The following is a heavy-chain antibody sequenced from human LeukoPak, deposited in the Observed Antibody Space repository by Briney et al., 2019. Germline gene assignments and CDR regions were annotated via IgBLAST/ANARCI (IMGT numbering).Heavy chain of an antibody. CDR3: AREQYYYDSSGHKGGDAFDI. Sequence: SETLSLTCTVSGASMSSGSYYWSWIRQPAGKGLEWIGRIYTTGIGGSPNYNPSLKSRVTISVDTSKNQFSLKLSSVTAADTAVYYCAREQYYYDSSGHKGGDAFDIWGQGTMVTVSS. CDR2: IYTTGIGGSP. CDR1: GASMSSGSYY. D-gene: IGHD3-22*01. J-gene: IGHJ3*02. V-gene: IGHV4-61*02.